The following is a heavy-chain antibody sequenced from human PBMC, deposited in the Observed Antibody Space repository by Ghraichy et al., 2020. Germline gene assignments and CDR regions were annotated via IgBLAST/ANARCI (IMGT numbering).Heavy chain of an antibody. Sequence: SETLSLTCTVSGGSISGYNNYWGWVRQPPGKGLEWIGAIYYRGNTYYTPSLQSRVTMSVDTSRNQFFLNLTSVTAADTAVYFCARRPRMSPVTTKDWGQGTRVTVSS. D-gene: IGHD4-17*01. V-gene: IGHV4-39*01. CDR1: GGSISGYNNY. J-gene: IGHJ4*02. CDR2: IYYRGNT. CDR3: ARRPRMSPVTTKD.